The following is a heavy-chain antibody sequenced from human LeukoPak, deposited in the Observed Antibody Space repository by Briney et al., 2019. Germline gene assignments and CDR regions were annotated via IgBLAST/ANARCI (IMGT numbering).Heavy chain of an antibody. J-gene: IGHJ4*02. CDR2: IRSKANSYAT. D-gene: IGHD1-26*01. CDR1: GFTFSGSA. CDR3: TRRDYSGSNSTQNDY. Sequence: GGSLRLSCAASGFTFSGSAMHWVRQASGKGLEWVGRIRSKANSYATAYAASVKGRFTISRDDSKNTAYLQMNSLKTEDTAVYYCTRRDYSGSNSTQNDYWGQGTLVTVSS. V-gene: IGHV3-73*01.